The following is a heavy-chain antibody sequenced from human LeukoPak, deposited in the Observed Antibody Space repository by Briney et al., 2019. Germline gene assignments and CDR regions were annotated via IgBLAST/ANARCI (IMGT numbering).Heavy chain of an antibody. CDR1: GGTFSSYA. J-gene: IGHJ3*02. V-gene: IGHV1-69*05. Sequence: AASVKVSCKASGGTFSSYAISWVRQAPGQGLEWMGGIIPIFGTANYAQKFQGRVTITTDESTSTAYMELSSLRSEDTAVYYCARVRGEEDAFDIWGQGTMVTVSS. CDR2: IIPIFGTA. D-gene: IGHD3-16*01. CDR3: ARVRGEEDAFDI.